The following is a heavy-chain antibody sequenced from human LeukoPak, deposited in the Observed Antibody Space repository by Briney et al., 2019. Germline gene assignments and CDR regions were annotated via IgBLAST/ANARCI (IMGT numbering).Heavy chain of an antibody. CDR3: ARHDYFGSGSSHNNYYYYGMDV. CDR1: GGSISSSSYY. CDR2: IYYSGST. D-gene: IGHD3-10*01. Sequence: SETLSLTCTVSGGSISSSSYYWGWIRQPPGKGLEWIGSIYYSGSTYYNPSLKSRLTIYVDTSMNQFSLKLSSVTAEDTAVYYCARHDYFGSGSSHNNYYYYGMDVWGRGTTVTVS. J-gene: IGHJ6*02. V-gene: IGHV4-39*01.